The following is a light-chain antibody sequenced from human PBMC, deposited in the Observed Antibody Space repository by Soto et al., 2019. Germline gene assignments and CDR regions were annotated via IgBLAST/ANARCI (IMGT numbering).Light chain of an antibody. V-gene: IGLV2-11*01. J-gene: IGLJ3*02. CDR2: DVT. CDR3: CSDAGGYTYWV. CDR1: SSDIGGYNY. Sequence: QSALTQPRSVSGSPGQSVTISCTGTSSDIGGYNYVSWYQQHPDKAPKVIIYDVTERPSGVPDRFSGSKSGNTASLSISGLQADDEADYYCCSDAGGYTYWVFGGGTKLTVL.